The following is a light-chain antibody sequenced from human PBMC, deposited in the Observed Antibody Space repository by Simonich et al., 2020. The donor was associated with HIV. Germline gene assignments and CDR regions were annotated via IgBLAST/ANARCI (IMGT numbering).Light chain of an antibody. J-gene: IGKJ1*01. CDR2: EGS. CDR3: MQSIQLPWT. V-gene: IGKV2D-29*02. CDR1: QSLLHSDGKTY. Sequence: DIMMTQTPLSLSVTPGQPASISCKSSQSLLHSDGKTYLYWYLQKPGQSPQLLIYEGSNRFSGVSDRFSGSGSGTDFTLKISRGEAEDVGVYYCMQSIQLPWTFGQGTKVEIK.